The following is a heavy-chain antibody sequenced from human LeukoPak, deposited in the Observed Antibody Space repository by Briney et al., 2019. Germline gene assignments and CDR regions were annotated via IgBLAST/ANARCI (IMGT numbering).Heavy chain of an antibody. V-gene: IGHV3-23*01. J-gene: IGHJ5*02. CDR2: ISGSGGTT. D-gene: IGHD6-19*01. CDR3: ARVGYSSGWYGWFDP. Sequence: PGGSLRLSCAASGFTFSSYAMNWVRQAPGKGLEWVSVISGSGGTTYYADSVKGRFTISRDNSKNMLYLQMNSLRAEDTAVYYCARVGYSSGWYGWFDPWGQGTLVTVSS. CDR1: GFTFSSYA.